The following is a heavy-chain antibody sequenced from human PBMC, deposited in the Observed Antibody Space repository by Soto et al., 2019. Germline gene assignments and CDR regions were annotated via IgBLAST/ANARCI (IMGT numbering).Heavy chain of an antibody. CDR1: GGSISSSSYY. J-gene: IGHJ5*02. Sequence: SETLSLTCTVSGGSISSSSYYWGWIRQPPGKGLEWIGSIYYSGSTYYNPSLRSRVTISVDRSRTQFSLKMSSVTAADTAVYYFARGRVVVPAAVMFNCLDPWGQGALVTVSS. V-gene: IGHV4-39*07. D-gene: IGHD2-2*01. CDR2: IYYSGST. CDR3: ARGRVVVPAAVMFNCLDP.